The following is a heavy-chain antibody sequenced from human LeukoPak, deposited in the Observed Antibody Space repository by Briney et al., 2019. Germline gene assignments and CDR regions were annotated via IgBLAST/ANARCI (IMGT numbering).Heavy chain of an antibody. Sequence: TGGSLRLSCTASGFTFSTYGMHWVRQAPGKGLEWVTLISYDGSTKYYSDSVKGRFTLSRDNSKNTLYLQMNSLRAEDTAVYYCAKDLMMSSSWYELVFLYYYYMDVWGKGTTVTVSS. CDR2: ISYDGSTK. D-gene: IGHD6-13*01. CDR1: GFTFSTYG. V-gene: IGHV3-30*18. J-gene: IGHJ6*03. CDR3: AKDLMMSSSWYELVFLYYYYMDV.